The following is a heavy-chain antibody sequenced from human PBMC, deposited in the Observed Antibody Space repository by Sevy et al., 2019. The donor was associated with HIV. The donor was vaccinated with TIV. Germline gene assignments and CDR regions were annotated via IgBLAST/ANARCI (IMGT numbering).Heavy chain of an antibody. D-gene: IGHD3-10*01. CDR1: GFSFSEYG. V-gene: IGHV3-30*04. Sequence: GGSLRLSCAASGFSFSEYGMHWVRQAPGKGLEWVAVISHDGRNNKYNPDSVKGRFTISRDNSKNTLDLQMNSLRAEDTAIYYCARDRGEILSSAFNYWGQGTLVTVSS. CDR3: ARDRGEILSSAFNY. CDR2: ISHDGRNNK. J-gene: IGHJ4*02.